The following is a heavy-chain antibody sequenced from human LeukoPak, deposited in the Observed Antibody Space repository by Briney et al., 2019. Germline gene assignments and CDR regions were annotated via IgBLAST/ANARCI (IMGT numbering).Heavy chain of an antibody. CDR3: ARGRSSYQLLSYYYYGMDV. V-gene: IGHV4-34*01. Sequence: SETLSLTCAVYGGSFSGYYWSWIRQPPGKGLEWIGEINRSGSTNYNPSLKSRVTISVDTSKNQFSLKLSSVTAADTAVYYCARGRSSYQLLSYYYYGMDVWGKGTTVTVSS. CDR1: GGSFSGYY. D-gene: IGHD2-2*01. CDR2: INRSGST. J-gene: IGHJ6*04.